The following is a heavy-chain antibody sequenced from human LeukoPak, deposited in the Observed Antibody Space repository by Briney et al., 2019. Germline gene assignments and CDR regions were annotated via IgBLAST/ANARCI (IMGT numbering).Heavy chain of an antibody. J-gene: IGHJ4*02. CDR2: IYSGGST. CDR1: GFTVSSNY. Sequence: GGSLRLSCAASGFTVSSNYMSWVRQAPGKGLEWVSVIYSGGSTYYADSVKGRFTISRDNSKNTLYLQMNSLRAEDTAVYYCANSYYDSSGLGFDYWGQGTLVTVSS. V-gene: IGHV3-66*02. D-gene: IGHD3-22*01. CDR3: ANSYYDSSGLGFDY.